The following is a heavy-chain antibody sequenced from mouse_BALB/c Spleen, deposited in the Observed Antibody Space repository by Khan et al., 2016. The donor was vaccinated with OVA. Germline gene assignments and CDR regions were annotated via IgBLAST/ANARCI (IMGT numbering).Heavy chain of an antibody. Sequence: EVKLKQSGPELMKPGASVKISCKASGYSFTTYYIHWVIQSPGTSLEWIGYIDPFSGGTTYNQKFKGKATLTVDKSSSTAYIHLTNLTSEDSAVYYCTRHGSVAWFSYWGQGTLVTVSA. CDR1: GYSFTTYY. V-gene: IGHV1S135*01. CDR2: IDPFSGGT. D-gene: IGHD2-2*01. CDR3: TRHGSVAWFSY. J-gene: IGHJ3*01.